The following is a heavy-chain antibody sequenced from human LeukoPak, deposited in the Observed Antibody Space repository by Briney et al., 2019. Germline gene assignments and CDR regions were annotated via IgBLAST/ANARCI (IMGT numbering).Heavy chain of an antibody. Sequence: GGSLRLSCAASGFTFSFYDMHWVRQATGKGLEWVSAIGTTGDTHYAGSVKGRFTISRENAKNSFYLQMNTLSVGDTAVYYCVGDLGRGFYGMDVWGQGTTVTVSS. V-gene: IGHV3-13*01. CDR3: VGDLGRGFYGMDV. D-gene: IGHD2-15*01. CDR1: GFTFSFYD. J-gene: IGHJ6*02. CDR2: IGTTGDT.